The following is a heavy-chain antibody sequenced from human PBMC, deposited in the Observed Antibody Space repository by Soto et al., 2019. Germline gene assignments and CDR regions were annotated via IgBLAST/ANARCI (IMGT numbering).Heavy chain of an antibody. V-gene: IGHV3-23*01. J-gene: IGHJ4*02. D-gene: IGHD2-8*02. CDR2: ISAGGGTT. Sequence: EVQLLESGGTVVQPGGSLRLSCAASGFAFSDYAMTWVRQAPGKGLEWVSGISAGGGTTFYADSVKGRFTVSRDNATNTLFLQMKSLRAEDTAIYYCAKVDSWSYWCFPLSYWGQGTLVTVSS. CDR3: AKVDSWSYWCFPLSY. CDR1: GFAFSDYA.